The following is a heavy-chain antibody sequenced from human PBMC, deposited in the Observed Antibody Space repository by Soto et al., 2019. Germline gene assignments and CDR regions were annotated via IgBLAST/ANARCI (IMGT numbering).Heavy chain of an antibody. D-gene: IGHD5-18*01. V-gene: IGHV4-61*01. Sequence: QVQLQESGPGLVKPSETLSLTCTVSGDSVSSGSYYWSWIRQPPGKGLECIGYIYYSGSTNYNPSLKSRVSISVDTSKNQCSLKLSSVTAADTAVYYCARGGGGTASFDSWGQGTLVTVSS. CDR1: GDSVSSGSYY. CDR3: ARGGGGTASFDS. CDR2: IYYSGST. J-gene: IGHJ4*02.